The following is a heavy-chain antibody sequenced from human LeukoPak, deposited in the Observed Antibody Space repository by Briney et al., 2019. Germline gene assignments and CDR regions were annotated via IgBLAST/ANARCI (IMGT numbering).Heavy chain of an antibody. D-gene: IGHD1-26*01. Sequence: GGSLRLSCSASGFTFSIYGMHWVRQAPGKGLEWVAVISYDGSNKYYADSVKGRFTISRDNSKNTLYLQMNSLRAEDTAVYYCASRGWGVWGKGTTVTVSS. CDR2: ISYDGSNK. V-gene: IGHV3-30*03. J-gene: IGHJ6*04. CDR1: GFTFSIYG. CDR3: ASRGWGV.